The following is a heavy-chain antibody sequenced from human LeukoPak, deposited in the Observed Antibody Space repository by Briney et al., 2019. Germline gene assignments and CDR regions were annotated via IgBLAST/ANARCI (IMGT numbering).Heavy chain of an antibody. V-gene: IGHV1-18*01. D-gene: IGHD6-19*01. CDR3: ARGVYGSGWYAWFDP. CDR1: GYTFTSYG. J-gene: IGHJ5*02. CDR2: ISAYNGNT. Sequence: ASVKVSCKASGYTFTSYGISWVRQAPGQGLEWMGWISAYNGNTNYAQKLQGRVTMTTDTSTSTAYMELRSLRSDDTAVYYCARGVYGSGWYAWFDPWGQGTLVTVSS.